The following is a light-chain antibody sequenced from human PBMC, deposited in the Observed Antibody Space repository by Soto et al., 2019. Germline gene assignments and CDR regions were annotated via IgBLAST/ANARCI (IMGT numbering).Light chain of an antibody. J-gene: IGKJ1*01. CDR3: QQYYSTPPT. V-gene: IGKV4-1*01. Sequence: DIVMTQSPDSLAVSLGEGATINCKSSQTVLYSSNNKNYLAWYQHKPGQPPRLLIYWASTREIGVPDRFSGSGSGTDFTLTISSLQAEDVAVYYCQQYYSTPPTFGQGTKVELK. CDR2: WAS. CDR1: QTVLYSSNNKNY.